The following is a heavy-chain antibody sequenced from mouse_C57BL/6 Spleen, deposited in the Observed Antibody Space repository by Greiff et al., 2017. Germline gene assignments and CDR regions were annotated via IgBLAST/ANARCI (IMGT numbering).Heavy chain of an antibody. V-gene: IGHV1-18*01. CDR2: INPNNGGT. CDR3: ARLWYYAMDY. CDR1: GYTFTDYN. D-gene: IGHD1-1*02. J-gene: IGHJ4*01. Sequence: EVMLVESGPELVKPGASVKIPCKASGYTFTDYNMDWVKQSHGKSLEWIGDINPNNGGTIYNQKFKGKATLTVDKSSSTAYMELRSLTSEDTAVYYCARLWYYAMDYWGQGTSVTVSS.